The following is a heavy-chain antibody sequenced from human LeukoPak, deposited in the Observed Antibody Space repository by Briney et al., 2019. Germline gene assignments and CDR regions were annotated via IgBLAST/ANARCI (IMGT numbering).Heavy chain of an antibody. CDR2: INHSGST. Sequence: SETLSLTCAVYGGSFSGYYWSWIRQPPGKGLEWIGEINHSGSTNYNPSLKSRVTISVDTSKNQFSLKLSSVTAADTAVYYCARVSANYDYVWGSYRPLRHFDYWGQGTLVTVSS. J-gene: IGHJ4*02. CDR3: ARVSANYDYVWGSYRPLRHFDY. V-gene: IGHV4-34*01. CDR1: GGSFSGYY. D-gene: IGHD3-16*02.